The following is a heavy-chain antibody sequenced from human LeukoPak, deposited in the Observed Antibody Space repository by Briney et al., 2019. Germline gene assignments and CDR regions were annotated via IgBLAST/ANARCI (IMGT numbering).Heavy chain of an antibody. J-gene: IGHJ4*02. V-gene: IGHV3-23*01. D-gene: IGHD5-18*01. CDR1: GFTMSHYG. CDR3: AGRITGYSSGYVF. Sequence: GGSLRLSCAASGFTMSHYGVSWVRQAPGKGLEWISGIRSAVETTHYADSVKGRFTISRDNSENTVYLQMNNLRGEDTAIYYCAGRITGYSSGYVFWGQGTLVTVSS. CDR2: IRSAVETT.